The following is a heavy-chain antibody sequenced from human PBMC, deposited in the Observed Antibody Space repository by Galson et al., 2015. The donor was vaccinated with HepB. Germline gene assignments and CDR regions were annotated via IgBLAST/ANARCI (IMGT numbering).Heavy chain of an antibody. CDR1: GFTFSSYS. Sequence: SLRLSCAASGFTFSSYSMNWVRQAPGKGLEWVSYISSSSSTIYYADSVKGRFTISRDNAKNSLYLQMNSLRAEDTAVYYCARDHIVVVPAAIPGDYYYYGMDVWGQGTTVTVSS. CDR3: ARDHIVVVPAAIPGDYYYYGMDV. D-gene: IGHD2-2*02. J-gene: IGHJ6*02. V-gene: IGHV3-48*04. CDR2: ISSSSSTI.